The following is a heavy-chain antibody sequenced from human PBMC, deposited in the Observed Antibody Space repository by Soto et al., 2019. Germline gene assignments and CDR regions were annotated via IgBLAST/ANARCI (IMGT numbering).Heavy chain of an antibody. J-gene: IGHJ4*02. CDR2: INPADSDI. Sequence: GESLKISCDGSGYSFTINCIGLVRQIPGKGLDWMGIINPADSDIKYSPSFQGQVTISADKSIGTAYLQWSSLKASDTAMYYCARHQRDDASRKIDCWGQGTLVTFSS. D-gene: IGHD3-16*01. CDR1: GYSFTINC. V-gene: IGHV5-51*01. CDR3: ARHQRDDASRKIDC.